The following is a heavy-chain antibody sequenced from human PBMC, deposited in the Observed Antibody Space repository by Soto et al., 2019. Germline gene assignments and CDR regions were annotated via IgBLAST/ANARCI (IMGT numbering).Heavy chain of an antibody. CDR3: VKDGYSSSSGCFDY. CDR1: GFTFSSYA. V-gene: IGHV3-64D*09. CDR2: ISSNGGST. D-gene: IGHD6-6*01. Sequence: GGSLRLSCSASGFTFSSYAMHWVRQAPGKGLEYVSAISSNGGSTYYADSVKGRFTISRDNSKNTLYLQMSSLRAEDTAVYFCVKDGYSSSSGCFDYWGQGTLVTVSS. J-gene: IGHJ4*02.